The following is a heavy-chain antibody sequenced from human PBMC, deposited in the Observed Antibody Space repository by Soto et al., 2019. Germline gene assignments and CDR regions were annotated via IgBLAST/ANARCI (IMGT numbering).Heavy chain of an antibody. J-gene: IGHJ3*02. CDR1: GFTFSSYA. D-gene: IGHD4-17*01. CDR2: ISGSGGST. Sequence: EVQLLESGGGLVQPGGSLRLSCAASGFTFSSYAMSWVRQAPGKGLEWVSAISGSGGSTYYADSVKGRFTISRDNSKNTLYLQMNSLRAEDTAVYYCAKDIGYGDYVFPNAFDIWGQGTMVTVSS. CDR3: AKDIGYGDYVFPNAFDI. V-gene: IGHV3-23*01.